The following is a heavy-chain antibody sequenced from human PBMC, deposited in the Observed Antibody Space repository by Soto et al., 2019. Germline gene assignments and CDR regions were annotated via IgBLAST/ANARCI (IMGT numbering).Heavy chain of an antibody. V-gene: IGHV4-34*01. CDR3: ARSRALLRYFDWLSNFDY. J-gene: IGHJ4*02. CDR2: INPGGST. D-gene: IGHD3-9*01. Sequence: SETLSLTCAVYGGSFSGYYWTWIRQPPGTGLEWIGEINPGGSTYYNPSLKSRVTISVDTSKNQFSLKLTSVTAADTAVYYCARSRALLRYFDWLSNFDYWGQGTLVTVSS. CDR1: GGSFSGYY.